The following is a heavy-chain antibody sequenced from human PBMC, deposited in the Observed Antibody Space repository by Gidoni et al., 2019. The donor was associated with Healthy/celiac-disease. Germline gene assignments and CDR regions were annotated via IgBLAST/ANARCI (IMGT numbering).Heavy chain of an antibody. J-gene: IGHJ4*02. Sequence: QLQLQESGPGLVKPSETLSLTCTVSGGSISSSSYYWGWIRQPPGKGLEWIGSIYYSGSTYYNPSLKSRVTISVDTSKNQFSLKLSSVTAADTAVYYCASGVLSEGSGYYRFDYWGQGTLVTVSS. CDR3: ASGVLSEGSGYYRFDY. V-gene: IGHV4-39*01. CDR2: IYYSGST. CDR1: GGSISSSSYY. D-gene: IGHD3-3*01.